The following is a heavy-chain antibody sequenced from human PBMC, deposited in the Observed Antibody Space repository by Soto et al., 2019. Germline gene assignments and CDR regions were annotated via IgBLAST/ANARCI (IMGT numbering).Heavy chain of an antibody. CDR1: GFTFGDYA. Sequence: GGSLRLSCTTSGFTFGDYALSWVRQAPGKGLEWVGFIRRNAYGGTTDYAASVKGRFTISRDDSKSIAYLQMNSLRTEDTALYFCALYDALFFDYRGQGTLVTVSS. CDR3: ALYDALFFDY. CDR2: IRRNAYGGTT. D-gene: IGHD2-8*01. J-gene: IGHJ4*02. V-gene: IGHV3-49*04.